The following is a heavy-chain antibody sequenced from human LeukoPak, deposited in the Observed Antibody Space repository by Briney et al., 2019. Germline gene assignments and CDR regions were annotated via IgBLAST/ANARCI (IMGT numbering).Heavy chain of an antibody. CDR3: VRGLGQQLVLRYFQH. Sequence: PSETLSLTCAVYGGSFSGYYWSWIRQPPGKGLEWIGEINHSGSTNYNPSLKSRVTISVDTSKNQFSLKLSSVTAADTAVYYCVRGLGQQLVLRYFQHWGQGTLVTVSS. J-gene: IGHJ1*01. V-gene: IGHV4-34*01. D-gene: IGHD6-13*01. CDR2: INHSGST. CDR1: GGSFSGYY.